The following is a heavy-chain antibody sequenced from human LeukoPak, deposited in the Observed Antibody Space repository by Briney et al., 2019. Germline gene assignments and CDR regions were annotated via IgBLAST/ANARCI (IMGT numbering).Heavy chain of an antibody. CDR2: IKSDGITI. Sequence: GGSLRLSGAASGFTFSNYMMHWVRHAPGKGLVWVSRIKSDGITITYADSVKGRFTISRDNAKNTLYLQMNSLRAEDTAVYYCLRDLNWSLDQWGQGTLVTVSS. J-gene: IGHJ4*02. CDR3: LRDLNWSLDQ. V-gene: IGHV3-74*01. D-gene: IGHD1-20*01. CDR1: GFTFSNYM.